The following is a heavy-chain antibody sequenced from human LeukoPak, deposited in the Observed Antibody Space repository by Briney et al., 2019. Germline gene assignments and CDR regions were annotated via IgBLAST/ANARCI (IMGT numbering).Heavy chain of an antibody. CDR2: IWYDGSNK. V-gene: IGHV3-33*01. D-gene: IGHD3-10*01. CDR1: GFTFSSYG. Sequence: GGSLRLSCAASGFTFSSYGMHWVRQAQGKGLEWVAVIWYDGSNKYYADSVKGRSTISRVNSKNTLYLQMNSLRAEDTAVYYCARDSPGVIFDYWGQGTLVTVSS. CDR3: ARDSPGVIFDY. J-gene: IGHJ4*02.